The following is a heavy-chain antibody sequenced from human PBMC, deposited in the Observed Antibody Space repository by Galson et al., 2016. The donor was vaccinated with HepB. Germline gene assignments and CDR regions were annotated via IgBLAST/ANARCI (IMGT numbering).Heavy chain of an antibody. CDR2: IRSKAYGGTT. Sequence: CAGSGFTFGDYAMSWFRQAPGKGLEWVAFIRSKAYGGTTDYAASVKGRFTISRDDSKSIAYLQMNSLKNEDTAVYYCTRELHEHSGYDVFDYWGQGTLVTVSS. CDR1: GFTFGDYA. CDR3: TRELHEHSGYDVFDY. V-gene: IGHV3-49*03. J-gene: IGHJ4*02. D-gene: IGHD5-12*01.